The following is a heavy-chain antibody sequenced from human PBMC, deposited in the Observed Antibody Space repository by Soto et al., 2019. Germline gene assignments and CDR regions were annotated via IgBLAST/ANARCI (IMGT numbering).Heavy chain of an antibody. CDR1: GGSFSGYY. J-gene: IGHJ5*02. D-gene: IGHD6-19*01. V-gene: IGHV4-34*01. Sequence: SETLSLTCAVYGGSFSGYYWSWIRQPPGNGLEWIGEINHSGSTNYNPSLKSRVTISVDTSKNQFSLKLSSVTAADTAVYYCAREEQWLGAWFDPWGQGTLVTVSS. CDR2: INHSGST. CDR3: AREEQWLGAWFDP.